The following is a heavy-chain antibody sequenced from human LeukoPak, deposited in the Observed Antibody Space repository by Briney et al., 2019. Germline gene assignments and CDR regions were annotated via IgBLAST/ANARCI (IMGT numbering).Heavy chain of an antibody. J-gene: IGHJ4*02. D-gene: IGHD1-26*01. CDR1: GFNLNDYP. CDR3: AKENPVGGTNYFDY. Sequence: GGSLRLSCAASGFNLNDYPMSWVRQTPGKGLEWVSAITSSGETTYYADSVRGRFTISRDNSKNTLYLQMNTLRAEDRAVYYCAKENPVGGTNYFDYWGQGTLVTVSS. V-gene: IGHV3-23*01. CDR2: ITSSGETT.